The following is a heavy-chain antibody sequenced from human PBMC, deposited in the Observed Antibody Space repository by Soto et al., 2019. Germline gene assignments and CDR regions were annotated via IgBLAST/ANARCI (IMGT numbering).Heavy chain of an antibody. CDR1: GGTFSSYA. Sequence: QVQLVQSGAEVKKPGSSVKVSCKASGGTFSSYAISWVRQAPGQGLEWMGGIIPIFGTANYAQKFQGRVTITADESTSTAYMELSSLRSEDTAVYYCARPITSYYYDSSGSFDYWGQGTLVTVSS. CDR3: ARPITSYYYDSSGSFDY. CDR2: IIPIFGTA. D-gene: IGHD3-22*01. J-gene: IGHJ4*02. V-gene: IGHV1-69*01.